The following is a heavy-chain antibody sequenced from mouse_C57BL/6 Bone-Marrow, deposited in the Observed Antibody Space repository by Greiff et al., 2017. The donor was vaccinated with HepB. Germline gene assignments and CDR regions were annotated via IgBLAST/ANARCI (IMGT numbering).Heavy chain of an antibody. V-gene: IGHV1-80*01. Sequence: VMLVESGAELVKPGASVKISCKASGYAFSSYWMNWVKQRPGKGLEWIGQIYPGDGDTNYNGKFKGKATLTADKSSSTAYMQLSSLTSEDSAVYFCAREVATGGYFDVWGTGTTVTVSS. J-gene: IGHJ1*03. CDR3: AREVATGGYFDV. CDR2: IYPGDGDT. CDR1: GYAFSSYW. D-gene: IGHD1-1*02.